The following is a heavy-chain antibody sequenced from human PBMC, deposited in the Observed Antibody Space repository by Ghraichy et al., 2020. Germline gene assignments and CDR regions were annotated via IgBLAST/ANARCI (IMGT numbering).Heavy chain of an antibody. CDR2: IYYSGYT. J-gene: IGHJ4*02. CDR1: GASISSSSYY. D-gene: IGHD6-19*01. V-gene: IGHV4-39*01. Sequence: SETLSLTCTVSGASISSSSYYRGWIRQPPGKGLEWIGTIYYSGYTSYNPSLKSRVTISVDTSKNQFSLKLSSVTAADTAVYYCARYSSGWYYFNYWGQGTLVTVSS. CDR3: ARYSSGWYYFNY.